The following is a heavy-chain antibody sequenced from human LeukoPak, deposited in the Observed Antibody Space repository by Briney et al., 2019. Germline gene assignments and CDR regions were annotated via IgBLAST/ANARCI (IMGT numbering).Heavy chain of an antibody. CDR2: INHSGST. D-gene: IGHD2-15*01. Sequence: SETLSLTCAVYGGSFSGYYWSWIRQPPGRGLEWIGEINHSGSTYYNPSLKSRVTISVDTSKNQFSLKLSSVTAADTAVYYCAKTEYCSGGSCYQENYYHYYMDVWGKGTTVTISS. V-gene: IGHV4-34*01. CDR1: GGSFSGYY. CDR3: AKTEYCSGGSCYQENYYHYYMDV. J-gene: IGHJ6*03.